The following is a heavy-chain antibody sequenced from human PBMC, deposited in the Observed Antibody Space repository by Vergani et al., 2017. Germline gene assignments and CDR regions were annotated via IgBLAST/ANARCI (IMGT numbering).Heavy chain of an antibody. CDR1: GFSFSGYW. V-gene: IGHV3-74*01. D-gene: IGHD5-12*01. Sequence: EVQLVESGGGLIHPGGSLRLSCEGSGFSFSGYWMHWVRHSPEKGLVWVSRIKSDGSITNYADSVKGRFTISRDNAKNTLYLEMNSLRGDDTAIYYCVRARCSGPCFMSNWFDCWGQGTLVTVSS. J-gene: IGHJ5*01. CDR2: IKSDGSIT. CDR3: VRARCSGPCFMSNWFDC.